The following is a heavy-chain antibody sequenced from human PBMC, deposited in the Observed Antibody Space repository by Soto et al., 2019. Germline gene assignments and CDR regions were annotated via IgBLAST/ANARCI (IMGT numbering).Heavy chain of an antibody. V-gene: IGHV1-69*06. J-gene: IGHJ6*02. CDR1: GGTFSSYA. CDR2: IIPIFGTA. Sequence: QVQLVQSGAEVKKPGSSVKVSCKASGGTFSSYAISWVRQAPGQGLEWMGGIIPIFGTANYAQKFQGRVTITADKSTSTVYMELSSLRSEDTAVYYCARDHIVAVVPAAMGYYYYGMDVWGQGTTVTVSS. D-gene: IGHD2-2*01. CDR3: ARDHIVAVVPAAMGYYYYGMDV.